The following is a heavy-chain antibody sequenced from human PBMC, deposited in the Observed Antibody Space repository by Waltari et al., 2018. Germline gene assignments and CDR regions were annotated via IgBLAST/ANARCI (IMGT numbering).Heavy chain of an antibody. J-gene: IGHJ4*02. CDR3: VKGSGGSRPYYFDS. CDR1: GFTFSRYA. D-gene: IGHD1-26*01. V-gene: IGHV3-23*04. CDR2: ITETGRDT. Sequence: EVQLEESGGGLVQPGGSLRLSCAASGFTFSRYAMAWVRQVPGKGLEWISAITETGRDTYSAESVKGRFTISRDHSLYLQMKSLRVEDTAVYYCVKGSGGSRPYYFDSWGQGTLVTVSS.